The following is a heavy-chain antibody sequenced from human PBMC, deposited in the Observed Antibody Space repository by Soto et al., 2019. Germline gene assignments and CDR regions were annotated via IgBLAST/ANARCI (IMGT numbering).Heavy chain of an antibody. CDR2: INPSGGST. V-gene: IGHV1-46*01. D-gene: IGHD3-3*01. Sequence: ASVKVSCKASGYTFTSYYMHWVRQAPGQGLEWMGIINPSGGSTSYAQKLQGRVTMTTDTSTSTAYMELRSLRSDDTAVYYCARGGTYDFWSGYYTEGFDYWGQGTLVTVSS. CDR1: GYTFTSYY. CDR3: ARGGTYDFWSGYYTEGFDY. J-gene: IGHJ4*02.